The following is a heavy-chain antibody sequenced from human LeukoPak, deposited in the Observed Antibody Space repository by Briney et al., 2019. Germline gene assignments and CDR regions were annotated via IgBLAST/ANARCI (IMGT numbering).Heavy chain of an antibody. Sequence: GGSLRLSCAASGFTFSRYGLHWVRQAPDKGLEWVAYIRSRGSDKYYADSVKGRSAISRDDFKNTLYLQMNSLTVEDTAVYYCAKDLGHAMDVWGQGTTVTVSS. V-gene: IGHV3-30*02. CDR2: IRSRGSDK. J-gene: IGHJ6*02. CDR1: GFTFSRYG. CDR3: AKDLGHAMDV.